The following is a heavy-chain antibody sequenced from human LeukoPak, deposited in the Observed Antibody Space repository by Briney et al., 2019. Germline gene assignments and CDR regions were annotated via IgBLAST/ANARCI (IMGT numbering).Heavy chain of an antibody. CDR2: IIPIFGTA. CDR3: ALWGGWLQPTYFDY. J-gene: IGHJ4*02. D-gene: IGHD5-24*01. CDR1: GGTFSSYA. V-gene: IGHV1-69*13. Sequence: ASVKVSCKASGGTFSSYAISWVRQAPGQGLEWMGGIIPIFGTANYVQKFQGRVTITADESTSTAYMELSSLRSEDTAVYYCALWGGWLQPTYFDYWGQGTLVTVSS.